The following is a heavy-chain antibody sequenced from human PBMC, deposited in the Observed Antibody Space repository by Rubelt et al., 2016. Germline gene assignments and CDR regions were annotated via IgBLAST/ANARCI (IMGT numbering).Heavy chain of an antibody. D-gene: IGHD6-13*01. CDR1: GYTFTSYA. CDR2: INPNSGGT. V-gene: IGHV1-2*04. CDR3: ARGSWFRGAFDI. J-gene: IGHJ3*02. Sequence: QVQLVQSGSELKKPGASVKVSCKASGYTFTSYAMNWVRQAPGQGLEWMGWINPNSGGTNYAQKLQGWVTMTRDTSISTAYMELSRLRSDDTAVYYCARGSWFRGAFDIWGQGTMVTVSS.